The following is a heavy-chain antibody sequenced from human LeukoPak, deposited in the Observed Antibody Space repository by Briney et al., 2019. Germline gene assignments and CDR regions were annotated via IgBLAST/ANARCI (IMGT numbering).Heavy chain of an antibody. V-gene: IGHV1-2*02. CDR2: IHPNSGGT. CDR3: RARVVGSTDYGMGV. CDR1: GYIFTGYY. Sequence: ASVKVSCKASGYIFTGYYMHWVRQAPGQGREGMGWIHPNSGGTHYAQKFRGRATMTRDTSISTASMELSKLRCDDTAVSYCRARVVGSTDYGMGVWGQGTTVTVSS. J-gene: IGHJ6*02. D-gene: IGHD1-26*01.